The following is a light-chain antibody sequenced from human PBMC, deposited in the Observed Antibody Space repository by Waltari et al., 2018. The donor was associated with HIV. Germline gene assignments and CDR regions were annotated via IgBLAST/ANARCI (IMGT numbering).Light chain of an antibody. V-gene: IGKV3-15*01. CDR1: QSVSSN. CDR3: QQYHNWPRT. J-gene: IGKJ1*01. Sequence: ELVMTQSPATLSASPGEKVTFSCRARQSVSSNLAWYQQKPGQAPGLLIYGASTRAAGIPARFSGSGAGREFTLSISSLQSEDFAVYYCQQYHNWPRTFGQGTKVEI. CDR2: GAS.